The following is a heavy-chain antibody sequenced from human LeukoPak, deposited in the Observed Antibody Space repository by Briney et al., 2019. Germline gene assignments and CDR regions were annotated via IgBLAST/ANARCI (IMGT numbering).Heavy chain of an antibody. J-gene: IGHJ4*02. CDR3: AKALFDQVFDY. Sequence: GGSLRLSCAASGFTVNNNYMNWVRQAPGKGLEWVSGISGSGGSTYYADSVKGRFTISRDNSKNTLYLQMNSLRAEDTAVYYCAKALFDQVFDYWGQGTLVTVSS. V-gene: IGHV3-23*01. CDR2: ISGSGGST. CDR1: GFTVNNNY. D-gene: IGHD2-2*01.